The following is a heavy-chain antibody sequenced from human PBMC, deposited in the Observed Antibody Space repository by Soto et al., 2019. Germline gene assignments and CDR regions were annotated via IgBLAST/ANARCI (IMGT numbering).Heavy chain of an antibody. Sequence: QGQLVQSGAEVKKPGASVKVSCKASGNTFSSSDINWVRQATGQGLEWMGWINPNSGNTDYAQKFQGRVTMTRDTSISTAYMDLSSLRSQDTAVYFCARGSLGTHRAWGQGTLVTVSS. V-gene: IGHV1-8*01. CDR3: ARGSLGTHRA. CDR1: GNTFSSSD. CDR2: INPNSGNT. D-gene: IGHD6-13*01. J-gene: IGHJ5*02.